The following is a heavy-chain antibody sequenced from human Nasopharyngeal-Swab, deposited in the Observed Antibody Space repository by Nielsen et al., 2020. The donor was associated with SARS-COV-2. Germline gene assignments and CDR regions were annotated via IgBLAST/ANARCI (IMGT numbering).Heavy chain of an antibody. D-gene: IGHD1-26*01. J-gene: IGHJ4*02. Sequence: WIRQPPGKGLEWIGSIDYSGSTYYNPSLKSRVTISVDTSKNQFSLKLSSVIAADTAVYYCARPQWELLTFDYWGQGTLVTVSS. V-gene: IGHV4-39*01. CDR2: IDYSGST. CDR3: ARPQWELLTFDY.